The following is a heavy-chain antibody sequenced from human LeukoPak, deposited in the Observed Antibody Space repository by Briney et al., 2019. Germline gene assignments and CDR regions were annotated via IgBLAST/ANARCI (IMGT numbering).Heavy chain of an antibody. CDR2: ISSSSSYV. CDR1: GFTFSSYS. V-gene: IGHV3-21*01. J-gene: IGHJ4*02. CDR3: ARDEEGYYFDY. Sequence: PGGSLRLSCAASGFTFSSYSMNWVRQAPGKGLEWVSSISSSSSYVYYADSVKGRFTISRDNAKNSLYLQMNSLRAEDTAVYYCARDEEGYYFDYWGQGTLVTVSS.